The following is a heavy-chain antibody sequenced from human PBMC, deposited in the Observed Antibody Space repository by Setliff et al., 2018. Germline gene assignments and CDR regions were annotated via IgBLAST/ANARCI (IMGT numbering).Heavy chain of an antibody. CDR3: ARDADAYDTSENPIVDY. Sequence: ASVKVSCKTPGKTDDSYHIHWVRQAPGQGLEWMGVIKPGIDTTTYAEMFQGRVTMTTDTSTSTAYMELRSLRSDDTAMFYCARDADAYDTSENPIVDYWGQGTLVTVSS. V-gene: IGHV1-46*02. D-gene: IGHD3-9*01. CDR1: GKTDDSYH. CDR2: IKPGIDTT. J-gene: IGHJ4*02.